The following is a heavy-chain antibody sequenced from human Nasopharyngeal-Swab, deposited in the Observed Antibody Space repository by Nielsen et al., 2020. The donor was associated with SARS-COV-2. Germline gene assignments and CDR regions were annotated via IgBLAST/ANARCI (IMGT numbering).Heavy chain of an antibody. D-gene: IGHD3-16*01. V-gene: IGHV3-23*01. CDR1: GFTFSSYA. CDR3: ARGGDPTRVTPTRGLDP. J-gene: IGHJ5*02. Sequence: GGSLRLSCAASGFTFSSYAMSWVRQAPGKGLEWVSSVSKNGDTTFYADSVRGRFTISSDDSKNTLYLQMSSLRAEDTAVYFCARGGDPTRVTPTRGLDPWGQGTMVTVSS. CDR2: VSKNGDTT.